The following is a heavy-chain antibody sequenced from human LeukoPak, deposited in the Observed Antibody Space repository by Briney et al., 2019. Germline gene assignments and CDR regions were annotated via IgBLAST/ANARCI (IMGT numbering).Heavy chain of an antibody. J-gene: IGHJ4*02. V-gene: IGHV3-74*01. CDR2: INSDGSST. Sequence: PGRSLRLSCAASGFTFSSYGMHWVRQAPGKGLVWVSRINSDGSSTSYADSVKGRFTISRDNAKNTLYLQMNSLRAEDTAVYYCAREGGYSSSLLYWGQGTLVTVSS. D-gene: IGHD6-13*01. CDR1: GFTFSSYG. CDR3: AREGGYSSSLLY.